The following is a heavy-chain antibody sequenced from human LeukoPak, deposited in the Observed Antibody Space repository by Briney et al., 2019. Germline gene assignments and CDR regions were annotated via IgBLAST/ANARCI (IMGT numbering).Heavy chain of an antibody. V-gene: IGHV3-7*04. J-gene: IGHJ4*02. CDR1: GFTFSSYA. D-gene: IGHD5-24*01. CDR2: IKQEGSEK. Sequence: GSLRLSCAASGFTFSSYAMSWVRQAPGKGLEWVANIKQEGSEKYYVDSVKGRFTISRDNAKNSLYLQMNSLRAEDTAVYYCARGYRDGYNPDYWGQGTLVTVSS. CDR3: ARGYRDGYNPDY.